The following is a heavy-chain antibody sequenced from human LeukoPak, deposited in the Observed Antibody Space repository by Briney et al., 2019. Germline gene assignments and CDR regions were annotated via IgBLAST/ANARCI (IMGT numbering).Heavy chain of an antibody. CDR2: IYYSGST. V-gene: IGHV4-39*07. J-gene: IGHJ4*02. D-gene: IGHD3-22*01. Sequence: SETLSLTCTVSGGSISSSSYYWGWIRQPPGKGLEWIGSIYYSGSTYYNPPLKSRVTISVDTSKNQFSLNLSSVTAADTAVYYCAKSDSSGYYVDYWGQGTLVTVSS. CDR3: AKSDSSGYYVDY. CDR1: GGSISSSSYY.